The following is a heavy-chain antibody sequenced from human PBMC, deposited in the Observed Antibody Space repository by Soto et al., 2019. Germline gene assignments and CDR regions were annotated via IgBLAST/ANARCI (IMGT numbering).Heavy chain of an antibody. Sequence: SETLSLTCTVSGGSISSYYWSWIRQPPGKGLEWIGYIYHSGSTNYNPSLKSRVTISVDTSKNQFSLKLSSVTAADTAVYYCSLVIYGFWTGYYYFDYCRQGSRVAVSS. J-gene: IGHJ4*02. CDR1: GGSISSYY. CDR3: SLVIYGFWTGYYYFDY. D-gene: IGHD3-3*01. CDR2: IYHSGST. V-gene: IGHV4-59*01.